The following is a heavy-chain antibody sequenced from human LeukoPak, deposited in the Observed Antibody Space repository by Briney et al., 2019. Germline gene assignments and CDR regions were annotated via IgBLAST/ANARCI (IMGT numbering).Heavy chain of an antibody. CDR1: GYTFTSHD. D-gene: IGHD6-13*01. Sequence: ASVKVSCKASGYTFTSHDINWVRQATGQGPEWMGWMNPNRGNTGYAQKFQGRVTITRNTSISTAYMELSSLRSEDTAVYYCARGPPSYSSSSYWFDPWGQGTLVTVSS. J-gene: IGHJ5*02. CDR2: MNPNRGNT. CDR3: ARGPPSYSSSSYWFDP. V-gene: IGHV1-8*03.